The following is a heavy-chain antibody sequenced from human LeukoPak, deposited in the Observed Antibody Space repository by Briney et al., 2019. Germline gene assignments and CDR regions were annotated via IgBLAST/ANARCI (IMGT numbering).Heavy chain of an antibody. CDR3: ASSPSSWFGSPQDY. CDR2: IYYSGTT. CDR1: GGSISSHY. D-gene: IGHD6-13*01. V-gene: IGHV4-59*11. Sequence: ASETLSLTCTVSGGSISSHYWSWIRQPPGKGLEWIGYIYYSGTTNYNPSLKSRVTISVDTSKNQFSLKLSSVTAADTAVYYCASSPSSWFGSPQDYWGQGTLVTVSS. J-gene: IGHJ4*02.